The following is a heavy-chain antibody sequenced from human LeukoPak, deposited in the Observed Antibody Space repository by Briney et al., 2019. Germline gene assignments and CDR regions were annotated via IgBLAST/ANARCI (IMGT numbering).Heavy chain of an antibody. D-gene: IGHD1-26*01. Sequence: GGSLRLSCAASGFTVSSNYMSWVRQAPGKGLEWVSVIYSGGSTYYADSVKGRFTISRDNSKNTLYLQMNSLRAEDTAVYYCARDKQVGATHFDYWGQGTLVTVSS. CDR2: IYSGGST. V-gene: IGHV3-66*01. CDR3: ARDKQVGATHFDY. J-gene: IGHJ4*02. CDR1: GFTVSSNY.